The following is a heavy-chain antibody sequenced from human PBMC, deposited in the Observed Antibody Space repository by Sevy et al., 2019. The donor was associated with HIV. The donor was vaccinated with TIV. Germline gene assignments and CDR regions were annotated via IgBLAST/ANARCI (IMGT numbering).Heavy chain of an antibody. CDR2: IIAISGTT. CDR3: ARDRDRGYFDP. Sequence: ASVKVSCKTSGGTFSGYSISWLRQAPGQGLEWMGGIIAISGTTNYLQRIQGRITITADVSTRTVYMELRSLRIEDTAIYFCARDRDRGYFDPWGQGTLVTVSS. D-gene: IGHD6-13*01. CDR1: GGTFSGYS. J-gene: IGHJ5*02. V-gene: IGHV1-69*13.